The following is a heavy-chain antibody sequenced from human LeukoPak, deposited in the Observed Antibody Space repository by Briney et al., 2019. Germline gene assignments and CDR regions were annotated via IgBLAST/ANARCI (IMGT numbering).Heavy chain of an antibody. CDR2: ISSSSSTI. J-gene: IGHJ6*03. CDR1: GLTFSNYS. CDR3: AREYTAAGDYYYYMDV. V-gene: IGHV3-48*01. D-gene: IGHD1-14*01. Sequence: GGSLRLSCAASGLTFSNYSMNWVRQAPGKGLEWVSYISSSSSTIYYADSVKGRFTISRDNAKNSLYLQMNSLRAEDTAVYYCAREYTAAGDYYYYMDVWGKGTTVTVSS.